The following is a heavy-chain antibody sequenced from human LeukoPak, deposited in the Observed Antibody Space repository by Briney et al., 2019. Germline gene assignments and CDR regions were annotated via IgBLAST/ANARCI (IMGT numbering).Heavy chain of an antibody. V-gene: IGHV1-69*01. CDR1: GGTFSSYA. J-gene: IGHJ4*02. CDR2: IIPIFGTA. D-gene: IGHD3-3*01. CDR3: ARDSQSYDFWSGSNFDY. Sequence: SVKVSCKASGGTFSSYAISWVQQAPGQGLEWMGGIIPIFGTANYAQKFQGRVTITADESTSTAYMELSSLRSEDTAVYYCARDSQSYDFWSGSNFDYWGQGTLVTVSS.